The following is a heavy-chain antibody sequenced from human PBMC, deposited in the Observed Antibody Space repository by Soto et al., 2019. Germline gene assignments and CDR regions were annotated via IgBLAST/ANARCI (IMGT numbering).Heavy chain of an antibody. D-gene: IGHD4-17*01. J-gene: IGHJ3*02. V-gene: IGHV1-8*01. Sequence: ASVKVSCKASGYTFTSYGINWVRQATGQGLEWMGWMNPNSGNTGYAQKFQGRVTMTRNTSISTAYMELSSLRSEDTAVYYCARLWSYGDYVAFDIWGQGTMVTVSS. CDR1: GYTFTSYG. CDR2: MNPNSGNT. CDR3: ARLWSYGDYVAFDI.